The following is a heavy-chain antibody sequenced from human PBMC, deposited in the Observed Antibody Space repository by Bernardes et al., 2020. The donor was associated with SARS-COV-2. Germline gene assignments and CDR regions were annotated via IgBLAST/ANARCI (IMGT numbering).Heavy chain of an antibody. D-gene: IGHD3-3*01. CDR1: GFTFSNYA. Sequence: GGSLRLSCAASGFTFSNYAMSWVRQAPGKGLEWVSSLGTKTYYADSVKGRFTISRDNSENTLFLQMNSLRAEDTAVYYCVRRARVVGGAYLFDYSGQGTLVTVSS. CDR3: VRRARVVGGAYLFDY. CDR2: SLGTKT. V-gene: IGHV3-23*01. J-gene: IGHJ4*02.